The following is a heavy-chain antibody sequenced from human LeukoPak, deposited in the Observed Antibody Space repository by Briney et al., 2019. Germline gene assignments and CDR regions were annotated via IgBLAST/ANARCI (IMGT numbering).Heavy chain of an antibody. CDR1: GGTFSSYA. CDR3: ARDRYSSSWYAWFDP. Sequence: ASVKVSCKASGGTFSSYAISWVRQAPGQGLEWMGRIIPIFGTANYAQKFQGRVTITTDESTSTAYMELGSLRSEDTAVYYCARDRYSSSWYAWFDPWGQGTLVTVSS. V-gene: IGHV1-69*05. J-gene: IGHJ5*02. D-gene: IGHD6-13*01. CDR2: IIPIFGTA.